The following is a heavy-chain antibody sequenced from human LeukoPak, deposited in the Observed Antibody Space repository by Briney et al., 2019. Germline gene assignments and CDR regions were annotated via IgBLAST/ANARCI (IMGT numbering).Heavy chain of an antibody. J-gene: IGHJ4*02. Sequence: SETLSLTCTVSGGSISSYYWSWIRQPPGKGLEWIGYIYYSGSTNYNPSLKSRVTISVDTSKNQFSLKLSSVTAADTAVYYCARGMRSPQRVPIFDYWGQGTLVTVSS. V-gene: IGHV4-59*12. D-gene: IGHD1-1*01. CDR3: ARGMRSPQRVPIFDY. CDR2: IYYSGST. CDR1: GGSISSYY.